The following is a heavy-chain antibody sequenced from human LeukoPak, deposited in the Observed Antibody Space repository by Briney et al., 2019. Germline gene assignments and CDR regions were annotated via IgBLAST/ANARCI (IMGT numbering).Heavy chain of an antibody. CDR3: ARGYSSDN. Sequence: GGSLRLSCAASGFTVSSNYMSWVRQAPGKGLEWVSVIYSGGSTYYADSVKGRSTISRDNSKNTLNLQMNSLRAEDAAVYYCARGYSSDNWGQGTLVTVSS. CDR1: GFTVSSNY. D-gene: IGHD2-21*01. J-gene: IGHJ4*02. CDR2: IYSGGST. V-gene: IGHV3-66*01.